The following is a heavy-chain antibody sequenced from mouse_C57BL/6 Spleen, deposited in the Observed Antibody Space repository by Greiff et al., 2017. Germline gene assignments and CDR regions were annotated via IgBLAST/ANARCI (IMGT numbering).Heavy chain of an antibody. CDR2: INPNNGGT. Sequence: VQLQQSGPELVKPGASVKISCKASGYTFTDYYMNWVKQSHGKSLEWIGDINPNNGGTSYNQKFKGKATLTVDKSSSTAYMELRSLTSEDSAVYYCARVGHYYAMDYWGQGTSVTVSS. CDR1: GYTFTDYY. CDR3: ARVGHYYAMDY. V-gene: IGHV1-26*01. J-gene: IGHJ4*01.